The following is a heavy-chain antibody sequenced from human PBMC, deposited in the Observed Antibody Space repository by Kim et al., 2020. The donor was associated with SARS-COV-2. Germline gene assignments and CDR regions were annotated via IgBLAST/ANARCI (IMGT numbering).Heavy chain of an antibody. CDR1: EGTFSSYA. D-gene: IGHD2-21*02. CDR3: ARDSAGGGDWTPEY. J-gene: IGHJ4*02. CDR2: IIPIFGTA. V-gene: IGHV1-69*13. Sequence: SVKVSCKASEGTFSSYAISWVRQAPGQGLEWMGGIIPIFGTANYAQKFQGRVTITADESTSTAYMELSSLRSEDTAVYYCARDSAGGGDWTPEYWGQGTLVTVSS.